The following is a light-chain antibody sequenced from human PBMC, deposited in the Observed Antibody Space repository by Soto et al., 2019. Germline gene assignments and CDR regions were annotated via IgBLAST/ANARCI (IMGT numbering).Light chain of an antibody. CDR2: RTN. V-gene: IGLV1-44*01. CDR1: SSNIGTNT. Sequence: QLVLTQPPSASGTPGQRVTISCSGSSSNIGTNTVNWYQQLPGTAPKLLIYRTNQRPSGIPDRFSGSKSGTSASLDISGFQSEDEADYYCTAWDGSLDGRVFGGGTKLTVL. CDR3: TAWDGSLDGRV. J-gene: IGLJ3*02.